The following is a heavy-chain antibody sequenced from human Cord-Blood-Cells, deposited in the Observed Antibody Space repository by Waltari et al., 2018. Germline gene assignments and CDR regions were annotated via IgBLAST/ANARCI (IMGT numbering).Heavy chain of an antibody. Sequence: QLQLQESGPGLVKPSETLSLTCTVSGGPISSSSYYWGWIRQPPGKGLEWIGSIYDSGGTHYNPSLTSRVTISVDTSKNQFSLKRSSVTAAETAVYYCARVGELLLLYWYFDLWGRGTLVTVSS. CDR3: ARVGELLLLYWYFDL. CDR1: GGPISSSSYY. CDR2: IYDSGGT. V-gene: IGHV4-39*01. J-gene: IGHJ2*01. D-gene: IGHD1-26*01.